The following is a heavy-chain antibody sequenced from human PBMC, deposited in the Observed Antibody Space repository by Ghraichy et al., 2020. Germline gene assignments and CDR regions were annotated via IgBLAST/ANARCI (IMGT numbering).Heavy chain of an antibody. CDR1: GFTFSSYW. Sequence: LSLTCAASGFTFSSYWMSWVRQAPGKGLEWVANIKQDGSEKYYVDSVKGRFTISRDNAKNSLYLQMNSLRAEDTAVYYCARDLRAYSSSSYYYYYGMDVWGQGTTVTVSS. D-gene: IGHD6-13*01. V-gene: IGHV3-7*01. J-gene: IGHJ6*02. CDR3: ARDLRAYSSSSYYYYYGMDV. CDR2: IKQDGSEK.